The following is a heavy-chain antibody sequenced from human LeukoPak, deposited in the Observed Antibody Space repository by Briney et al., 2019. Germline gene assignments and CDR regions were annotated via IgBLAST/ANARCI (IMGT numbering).Heavy chain of an antibody. D-gene: IGHD4-17*01. V-gene: IGHV3-21*01. CDR1: GFTFSSYS. CDR3: ASTLRQAAFDI. CDR2: ISSSSSYI. Sequence: GGSLRLSCAASGFTFSSYSMNWVRQAPGKGLEWVSSISSSSSYIYYADSVKGRFTISRDNAKNSLYLQMNSLRAEDTAVYYCASTLRQAAFDIWGQGTMVTVSS. J-gene: IGHJ3*02.